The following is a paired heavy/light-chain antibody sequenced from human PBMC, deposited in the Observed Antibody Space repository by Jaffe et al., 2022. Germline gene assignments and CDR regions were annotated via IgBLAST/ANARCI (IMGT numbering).Heavy chain of an antibody. CDR2: LYHSGST. D-gene: IGHD3-9*01. J-gene: IGHJ4*02. CDR3: ARRNSGYRYFDY. V-gene: IGHV4-38-2*01. Sequence: VQLQESGPGLVKPSETLSLTCAVSGFSMTSGYYWGWIRQAPGKGLEWIGSLYHSGSTYYNPSLESRVTISVDTSKNQFFLNLTSMAAADTAIYYCARRNSGYRYFDYWGQGILVIVSS. CDR1: GFSMTSGYY.
Light chain of an antibody. J-gene: IGKJ2*01. V-gene: IGKV1-39*01. Sequence: DIQMTQSPSSLSASVGDRVTITCRASQTINSKLNWYQQKPGKAPELLIYAASNLQSGVPSRFSGSGSGTDFTLTISSLQPEDFAAYYCQQGYSTPYTFGQGTKLEIK. CDR2: AAS. CDR3: QQGYSTPYT. CDR1: QTINSK.